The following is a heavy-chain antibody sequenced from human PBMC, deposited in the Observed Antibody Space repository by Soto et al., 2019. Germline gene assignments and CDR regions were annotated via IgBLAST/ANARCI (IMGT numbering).Heavy chain of an antibody. D-gene: IGHD3-10*01. CDR2: ISGSGGST. CDR3: AKAYYGILYYYGMDV. CDR1: GFTFSSYA. Sequence: GGSLRLSCAASGFTFSSYAMSWVRQAPGKGLEWVSAISGSGGSTYYADSVKGRFTISRDNSKNTLYLQMNSLRAEDTAVYYCAKAYYGILYYYGMDVWGQGTTVTVSS. J-gene: IGHJ6*02. V-gene: IGHV3-23*01.